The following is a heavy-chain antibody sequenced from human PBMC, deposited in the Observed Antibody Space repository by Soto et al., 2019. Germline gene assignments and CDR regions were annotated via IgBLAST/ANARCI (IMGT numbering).Heavy chain of an antibody. CDR3: ARVTGTTPYYYGMDV. V-gene: IGHV1-2*02. J-gene: IGHJ6*02. CDR1: GYTFTGYY. D-gene: IGHD1-7*01. CDR2: INPSSGGT. Sequence: ASVKVSCKASGYTFTGYYMHWVRQAPGQGLEWMGWINPSSGGTNYAQKFQGRVTMTRDTSISTAYMELSRLRSDDTAVYYCARVTGTTPYYYGMDVWGQGTTVTVSS.